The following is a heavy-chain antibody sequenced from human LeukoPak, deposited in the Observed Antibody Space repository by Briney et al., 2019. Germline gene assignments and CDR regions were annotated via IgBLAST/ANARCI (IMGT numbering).Heavy chain of an antibody. CDR1: GGSISSYY. J-gene: IGHJ6*03. CDR3: ARDYDILTGPIYYMDV. Sequence: PSETLSLTCTVSGGSISSYYWSWIWQPAGKGLEWIGRIYTSGSTNYNPSLKSRVTMSVDTSKNQFSLKLSSVTAADTAVYYCARDYDILTGPIYYMDVWGKGTTVTVSS. V-gene: IGHV4-4*07. CDR2: IYTSGST. D-gene: IGHD3-9*01.